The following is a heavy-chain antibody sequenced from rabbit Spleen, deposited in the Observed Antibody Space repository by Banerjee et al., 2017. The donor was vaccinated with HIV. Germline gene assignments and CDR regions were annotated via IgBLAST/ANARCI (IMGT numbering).Heavy chain of an antibody. D-gene: IGHD7-1*01. CDR1: GVSFSFSSY. CDR2: IYTGDGNT. CDR3: AREGWIDFNYPLGYFVL. V-gene: IGHV1S45*01. Sequence: QEQLEESGGGLVKPGASLTLTCTASGVSFSFSSYMCWVRQAPGKGLEWVGCIYTGDGNTYYASWAKGRFTISKTSSTVDLKMTSLTAADTATYFCAREGWIDFNYPLGYFVLWGPGTLVTVS. J-gene: IGHJ4*01.